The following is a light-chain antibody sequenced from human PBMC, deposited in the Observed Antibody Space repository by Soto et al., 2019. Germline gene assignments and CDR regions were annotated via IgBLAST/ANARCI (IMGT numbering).Light chain of an antibody. J-gene: IGKJ4*02. CDR3: QQYNGSPLT. Sequence: EIVLTQSPGTLSLSPGDRATLSCRASQSISSSYLAWYQQKLGQAPRLLIHSTSSMATGIPDRFSGSGSGTDFTLTISRLEHEDFAVYYCQQYNGSPLTFGGGPGVEIK. CDR2: STS. V-gene: IGKV3-20*01. CDR1: QSISSSY.